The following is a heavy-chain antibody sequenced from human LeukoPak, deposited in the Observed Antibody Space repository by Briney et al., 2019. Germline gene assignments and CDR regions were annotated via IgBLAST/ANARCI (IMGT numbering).Heavy chain of an antibody. J-gene: IGHJ3*02. CDR1: GGSISSYY. Sequence: SETLSLTCTVSGGSISSYYWSWIRQPPGKGLEWIGYIYYSGSTNYNPSLKSRVTISVDTSKNQFSLKLSSVTAADTAVYYCARGYCSSTSCYRAYAFDIWGQGTMVTVSS. V-gene: IGHV4-59*01. CDR2: IYYSGST. CDR3: ARGYCSSTSCYRAYAFDI. D-gene: IGHD2-2*01.